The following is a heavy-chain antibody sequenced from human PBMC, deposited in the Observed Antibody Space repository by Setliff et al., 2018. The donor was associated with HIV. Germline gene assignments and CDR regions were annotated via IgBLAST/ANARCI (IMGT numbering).Heavy chain of an antibody. CDR2: ISSSSNYI. J-gene: IGHJ4*02. CDR3: ARVIAYSSGWYGVGYFDY. V-gene: IGHV3-21*01. CDR1: GFAFSSYT. D-gene: IGHD6-19*01. Sequence: GGSLRLSCAASGFAFSSYTMNWVRQAPGKGLEWVSSISSSSNYIYYADSVKGRFTISRDNAKNSLYLQMNSLRAEDTAVYYCARVIAYSSGWYGVGYFDYWGQGTLVTVSS.